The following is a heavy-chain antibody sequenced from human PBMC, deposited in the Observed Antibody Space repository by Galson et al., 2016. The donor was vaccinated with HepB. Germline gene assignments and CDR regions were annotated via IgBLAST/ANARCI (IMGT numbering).Heavy chain of an antibody. D-gene: IGHD2-8*01. CDR3: AKIDTITNYEARE. V-gene: IGHV2-5*02. Sequence: PALVKPTQTLTLTCSVSGFSISSSGVGVGWIRQTPGKALEWLALIYWDDDERYSPPLKSRLTVTKDTSKNQVVLTTTNMETVDSATYYCAKIDTITNYEAREWGQGILVIGSS. J-gene: IGHJ4*02. CDR2: IYWDDDE. CDR1: GFSISSSGVG.